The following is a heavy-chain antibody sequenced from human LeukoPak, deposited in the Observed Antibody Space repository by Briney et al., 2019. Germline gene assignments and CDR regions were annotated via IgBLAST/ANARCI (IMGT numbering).Heavy chain of an antibody. V-gene: IGHV3-23*01. Sequence: PRGSLRLSCAASGFTFSSYGMHWVRQAPGKVLEWVSAISGSGGSTYYADSVKGRFTISRDNSKNTLYLQMNSLRAEDTAVYYCASFGELLGYYYYYMDVWGKGTTVTVSS. J-gene: IGHJ6*03. D-gene: IGHD3-10*01. CDR3: ASFGELLGYYYYYMDV. CDR2: ISGSGGST. CDR1: GFTFSSYG.